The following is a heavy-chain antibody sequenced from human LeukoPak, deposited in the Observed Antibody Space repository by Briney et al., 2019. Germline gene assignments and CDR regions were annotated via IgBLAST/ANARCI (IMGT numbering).Heavy chain of an antibody. CDR2: IYYSGST. V-gene: IGHV4-31*03. CDR1: GGSISSGGYH. CDR3: ARDSGIAAAGTA. D-gene: IGHD6-13*01. J-gene: IGHJ4*02. Sequence: SETLSLTCTVSGGSISSGGYHWSWIRQHPGKGLEWIGYIYYSGSTYYNPSLKSRVTISVDTSKNQFSLKLSSVTAADTAVYYCARDSGIAAAGTAWGQGTLVTVSS.